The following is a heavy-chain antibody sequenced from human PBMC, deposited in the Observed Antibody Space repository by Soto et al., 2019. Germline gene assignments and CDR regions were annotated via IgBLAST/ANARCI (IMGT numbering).Heavy chain of an antibody. D-gene: IGHD2-2*01. J-gene: IGHJ1*01. CDR2: IGGSGGTT. Sequence: EVQLLESGGGLVQPGGSLRLSCAASGFTFSNYAMSWVRKAPGEGLQWVSSIGGSGGTTYYADSVKGRFTISRDNSKNTLDLQMNSLRAEDTAVYYCAKGDCSSISCFSFQHWGQCTLVTVSS. CDR1: GFTFSNYA. CDR3: AKGDCSSISCFSFQH. V-gene: IGHV3-23*01.